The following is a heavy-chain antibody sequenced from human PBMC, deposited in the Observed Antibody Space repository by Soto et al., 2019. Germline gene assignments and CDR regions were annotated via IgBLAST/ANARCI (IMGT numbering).Heavy chain of an antibody. CDR1: SGSISSSNW. CDR3: ASGCSGGSCYSNFDY. J-gene: IGHJ4*02. D-gene: IGHD2-15*01. CDR2: IYHSGST. V-gene: IGHV4-4*02. Sequence: SETLSLTCAVSSGSISSSNWWSWVRQPPGKGLEWIGEIYHSGSTNYNPSLKSRVTISVDKSKNQFSLKLSSVTAADTAVYYCASGCSGGSCYSNFDYWGQGTLVTVSS.